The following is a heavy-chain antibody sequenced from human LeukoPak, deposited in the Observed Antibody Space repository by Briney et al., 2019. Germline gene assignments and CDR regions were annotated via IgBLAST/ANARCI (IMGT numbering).Heavy chain of an antibody. J-gene: IGHJ4*02. CDR3: ARQAAAGPDNYFDY. CDR1: GGSISSSSYY. D-gene: IGHD6-13*01. V-gene: IGHV4-39*01. Sequence: SETLSLTCTVSGGSISSSSYYWGWIRQPPGKGLEWIGSIYYSGSTYYNPSLKGRVTISVDTSKNQFSLKLSSVTAADTAVYYCARQAAAGPDNYFDYWGQGTLVTVSS. CDR2: IYYSGST.